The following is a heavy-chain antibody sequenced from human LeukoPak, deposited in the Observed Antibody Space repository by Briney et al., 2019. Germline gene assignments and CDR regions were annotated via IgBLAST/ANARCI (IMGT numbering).Heavy chain of an antibody. J-gene: IGHJ5*02. D-gene: IGHD5-24*01. CDR1: GYTLTGYY. Sequence: GASVKVSCKASGYTLTGYYMHWVRQAPGQGLEWMGIINPRGGSTSYAQRFQRRVTMTRDTSTSTVYMELRSLRSEDTALYYCARDAVLADAYSPNWFDPWGQGTLVTVSS. CDR2: INPRGGST. CDR3: ARDAVLADAYSPNWFDP. V-gene: IGHV1-46*01.